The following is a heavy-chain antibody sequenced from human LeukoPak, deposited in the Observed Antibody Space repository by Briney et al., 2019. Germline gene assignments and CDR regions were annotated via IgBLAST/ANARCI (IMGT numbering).Heavy chain of an antibody. V-gene: IGHV3-48*03. CDR2: ISSSGSTI. J-gene: IGHJ6*02. CDR1: GFTFSSYE. CDR3: ARSDYADHVYYYYGVDV. D-gene: IGHD4-17*01. Sequence: GGSLRLSCAASGFTFSSYEMNWVRQAPGKGLEWVSYISSSGSTIYYADSVKGRFTISRDNAKNSLYLQMNSLRAEDTAVYYCARSDYADHVYYYYGVDVWGQGTTVTVSS.